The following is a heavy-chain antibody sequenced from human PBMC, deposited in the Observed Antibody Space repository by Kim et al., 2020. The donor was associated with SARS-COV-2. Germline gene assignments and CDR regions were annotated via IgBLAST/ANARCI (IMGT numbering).Heavy chain of an antibody. Sequence: TMYYAYSVQGRFTISRGNAKNSLYLQMSSLRAEDTAFYYCARRGAWFDPWGQGTLVTVSS. CDR3: ARRGAWFDP. CDR2: TM. V-gene: IGHV3-48*03. J-gene: IGHJ5*02.